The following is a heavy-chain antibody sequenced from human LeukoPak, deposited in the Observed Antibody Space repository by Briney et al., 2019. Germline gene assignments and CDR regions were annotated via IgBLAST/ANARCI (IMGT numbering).Heavy chain of an antibody. CDR1: GASFSGYY. V-gene: IGHV4-34*01. CDR3: ARGRDGYINY. CDR2: VTHSGST. J-gene: IGHJ4*01. D-gene: IGHD5-24*01. Sequence: PSETLSLTCAVYGASFSGYYWSWIRQPPGKGLEWIGEVTHSGSTNYNPSLKSRVTISVDTSMKQFSLKLTSVTATDTAVYYCARGRDGYINYWGQGTLVTVSS.